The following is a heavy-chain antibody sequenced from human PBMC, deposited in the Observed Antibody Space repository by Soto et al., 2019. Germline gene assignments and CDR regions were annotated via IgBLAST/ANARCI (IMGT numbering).Heavy chain of an antibody. J-gene: IGHJ1*01. CDR2: IISSGGST. V-gene: IGHV3-23*01. CDR1: GFTFSTYA. CDR3: AKAEGSSYGTEYSQH. Sequence: EVQLLESGGGLVQPGGSLRLSCAASGFTFSTYAMNWVRQAPGKGLEWVSLIISSGGSTYYADYVKGRFTISRDNSKNTLYLQMNSLRADDTAVYYCAKAEGSSYGTEYSQHWVQGTLFTVSS. D-gene: IGHD6-13*01.